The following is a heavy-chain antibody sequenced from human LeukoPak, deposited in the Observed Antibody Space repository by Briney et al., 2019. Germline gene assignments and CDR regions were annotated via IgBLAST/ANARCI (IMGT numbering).Heavy chain of an antibody. V-gene: IGHV4-59*01. D-gene: IGHD6-6*01. CDR3: ARDRYSGSPFDY. J-gene: IGHJ4*02. Sequence: PSETLSLTCTVSGGSISSYYWSWIRQPPGKGLEWIGYIYYSGSTNYNPSLKSRVTISVDTSKNQFSLKLSSVTAADTAVYYCARDRYSGSPFDYWGQGTLVTVSS. CDR1: GGSISSYY. CDR2: IYYSGST.